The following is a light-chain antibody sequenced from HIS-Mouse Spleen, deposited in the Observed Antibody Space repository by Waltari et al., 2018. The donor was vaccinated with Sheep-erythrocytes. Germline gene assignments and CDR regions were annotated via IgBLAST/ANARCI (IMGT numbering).Light chain of an antibody. V-gene: IGLV2-23*01. CDR1: SSDVGSYNS. J-gene: IGLJ3*02. CDR2: EGS. CDR3: CSYAGSSTPWV. Sequence: QSPLTLPAAGSGSPGQSITISCTGTSSDVGSYNSASWYQQHPGKTPKLIIYEGSKRPSGVSNRFSGSKSGNTASLTISGLQAEDEADYYCCSYAGSSTPWVFGGGTKLTVL.